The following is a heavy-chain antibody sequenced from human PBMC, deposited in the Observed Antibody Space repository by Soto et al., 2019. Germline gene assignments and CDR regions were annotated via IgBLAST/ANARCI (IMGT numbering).Heavy chain of an antibody. D-gene: IGHD1-26*01. CDR1: GYSFPSYW. J-gene: IGHJ6*02. CDR3: ARKGSGMDV. CDR2: IFPGDSDT. V-gene: IGHV5-51*01. Sequence: RESLKISCTGSGYSFPSYWIGWVRQMPGKGLEWMGIIFPGDSDTRYSPSFQGQVTISADKSISTAYLQWSSLKSSDAAIYYCARKGSGMDVWGQGTTVTVSS.